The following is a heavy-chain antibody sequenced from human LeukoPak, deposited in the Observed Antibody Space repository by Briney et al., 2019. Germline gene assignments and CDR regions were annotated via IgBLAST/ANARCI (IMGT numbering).Heavy chain of an antibody. V-gene: IGHV1-2*06. CDR3: ARDPNYYDSSGYYYGEEYFQH. J-gene: IGHJ1*01. Sequence: ASVKVSXKASGYTFTGYYMHWVRQAPGQGLEWMGRINPNSGGTNYAQKFQGRVTMTRDTSISTAYMELSRLRSDDTAVYYCARDPNYYDSSGYYYGEEYFQHWGQGTLATVSS. CDR2: INPNSGGT. D-gene: IGHD3-22*01. CDR1: GYTFTGYY.